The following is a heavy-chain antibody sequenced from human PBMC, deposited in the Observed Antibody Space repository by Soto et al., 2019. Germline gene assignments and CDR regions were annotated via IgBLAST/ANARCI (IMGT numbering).Heavy chain of an antibody. CDR2: ISYDGSNK. CDR1: GFTFSSYA. J-gene: IGHJ6*02. V-gene: IGHV3-30-3*01. Sequence: PGGSLRLSCAASGFTFSSYAMHWVRQAPGKGLEWVAVISYDGSNKYYADSVKGRFTISRDNSKNTLYLQMNSLRAEDTAVYYCAREGIVGATNYYYGMDVWGQGTTVTVSS. CDR3: AREGIVGATNYYYGMDV. D-gene: IGHD1-26*01.